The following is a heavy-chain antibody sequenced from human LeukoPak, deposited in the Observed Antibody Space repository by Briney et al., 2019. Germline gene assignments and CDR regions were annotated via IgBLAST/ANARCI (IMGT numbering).Heavy chain of an antibody. D-gene: IGHD2-2*01. Sequence: SETLSPTCTVSGGSISSYYWSWIRQPPGKGLEWIGYIYYSGSTNYNPSLKSRVTISVDTSKNQFSLKLSSVTAADTAVYYCAGYHLAIWGQGTMVTVSS. CDR1: GGSISSYY. V-gene: IGHV4-59*01. CDR3: AGYHLAI. J-gene: IGHJ3*02. CDR2: IYYSGST.